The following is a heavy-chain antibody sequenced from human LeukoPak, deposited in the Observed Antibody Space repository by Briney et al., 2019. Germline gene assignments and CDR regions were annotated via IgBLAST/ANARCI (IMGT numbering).Heavy chain of an antibody. CDR2: IYYSGST. D-gene: IGHD2-2*01. CDR1: GGSISSSSYY. Sequence: SETLSLTCTVSGGSISSSSYYWGWIRQPPGKGLEWIGSIYYSGSTYYNPSLKSRVTISVDTSKNQFSLKLSSVTAADTAVYYCARLAYQLLFIAFDIWGQGTMVTVSS. V-gene: IGHV4-39*01. CDR3: ARLAYQLLFIAFDI. J-gene: IGHJ3*02.